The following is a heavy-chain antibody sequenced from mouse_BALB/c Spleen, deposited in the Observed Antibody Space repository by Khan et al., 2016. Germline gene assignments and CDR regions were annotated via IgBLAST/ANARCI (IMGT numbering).Heavy chain of an antibody. Sequence: QIQLVQSGPELKKPGETVKISCKASGYTFTNSGMNWVKQAPGKGLKWVGWINTYTGEPTYADDFKGRFAFSLETSASTAYLQINNLKNEDMTTYFWARGARVTTGWYFDVWGAGTTVTVSS. J-gene: IGHJ1*01. V-gene: IGHV9-1*02. CDR1: GYTFTNSG. CDR2: INTYTGEP. CDR3: ARGARVTTGWYFDV. D-gene: IGHD2-2*01.